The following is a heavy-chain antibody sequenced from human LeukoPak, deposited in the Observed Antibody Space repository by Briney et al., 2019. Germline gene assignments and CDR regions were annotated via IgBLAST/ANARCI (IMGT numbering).Heavy chain of an antibody. J-gene: IGHJ4*02. Sequence: GGSLRLSCAASGFTFSSYGMHWVRQAPGKGLEWVAVIWYDGSNKYYADSVKGRFTISRDNSKHTLYLQMNSLRAEDTAVYYCARAPRGRFGYSSSWYQLWGQGTLVTVSS. V-gene: IGHV3-33*01. D-gene: IGHD6-13*01. CDR2: IWYDGSNK. CDR1: GFTFSSYG. CDR3: ARAPRGRFGYSSSWYQL.